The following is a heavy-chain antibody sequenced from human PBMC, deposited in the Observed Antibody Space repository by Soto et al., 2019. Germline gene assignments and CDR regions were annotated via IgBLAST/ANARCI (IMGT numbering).Heavy chain of an antibody. CDR1: GFTFRNYG. V-gene: IGHV3-48*01. CDR3: ARISAAVSNAFDI. Sequence: PGGSLRLSCAASGFTFRNYGMNWVRQAPGKGLEWVSYIGIGSSTKYYADSVKGRFTISRDDSKNSLYLQMNSLKTEDTAVYWCARISAAVSNAFDIWGQGTMVTVSS. D-gene: IGHD6-13*01. CDR2: IGIGSSTK. J-gene: IGHJ3*02.